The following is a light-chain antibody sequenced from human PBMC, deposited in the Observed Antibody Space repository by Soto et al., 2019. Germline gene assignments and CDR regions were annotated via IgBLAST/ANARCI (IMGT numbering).Light chain of an antibody. V-gene: IGLV2-23*02. Sequence: QSVLTQPASVSGSPGQSITISCTGTSSDVGSYNLVSWYQQHPAKAPKLMIYEVSKRPSGVSNRFSGSKSGNTASLTISGLQAEDEADYYCCSYAGSSTWVFGGGTQVTVL. CDR1: SSDVGSYNL. CDR2: EVS. J-gene: IGLJ3*02. CDR3: CSYAGSSTWV.